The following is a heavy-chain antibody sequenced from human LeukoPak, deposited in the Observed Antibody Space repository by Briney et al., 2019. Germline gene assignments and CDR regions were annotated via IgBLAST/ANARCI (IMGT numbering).Heavy chain of an antibody. CDR2: ISAYNGNT. J-gene: IGHJ4*02. V-gene: IGHV1-18*01. Sequence: GGLVKVSCKASGGTFSSYTISWVRQAPGQGLEWMGWISAYNGNTNYAQKLQGRVTMTTDTSTSTAYMELRSLRSDDTAVYYCASGFGYCSSTSCLGDYWGQGTLVTVSS. CDR3: ASGFGYCSSTSCLGDY. CDR1: GGTFSSYT. D-gene: IGHD2-2*03.